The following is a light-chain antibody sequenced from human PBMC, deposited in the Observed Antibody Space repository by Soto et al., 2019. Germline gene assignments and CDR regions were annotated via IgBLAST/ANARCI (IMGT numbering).Light chain of an antibody. CDR2: DSS. J-gene: IGKJ1*01. CDR1: QSISSW. Sequence: DIQMTQSPSTLSASVGDRVTITCRASQSISSWLAWYQQKPGKAPKLLIDDSSSLESGVPSMVSGSGSGTEFPLTISSLQPDDFATYYCQQYNSYSWTFGQGTKVDIK. V-gene: IGKV1-5*01. CDR3: QQYNSYSWT.